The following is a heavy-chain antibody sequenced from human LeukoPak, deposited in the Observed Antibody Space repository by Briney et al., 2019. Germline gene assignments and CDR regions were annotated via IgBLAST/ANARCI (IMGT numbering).Heavy chain of an antibody. CDR2: IKSKTDGGTT. CDR3: TTDKTVSLNWGLPQLDY. CDR1: GFTFSNAW. Sequence: GGSLRLSCAASGFTFSNAWMSWVRQAPGKGLEWVGRIKSKTDGGTTDYAAPVKGRFTISRDDSKNTLYLQMNSLKTEDTAVYYCTTDKTVSLNWGLPQLDYWGQGTLVTVSS. D-gene: IGHD7-27*01. V-gene: IGHV3-15*01. J-gene: IGHJ4*02.